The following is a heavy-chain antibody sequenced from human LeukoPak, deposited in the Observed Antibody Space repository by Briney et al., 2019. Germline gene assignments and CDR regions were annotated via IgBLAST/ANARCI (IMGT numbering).Heavy chain of an antibody. D-gene: IGHD3-16*01. V-gene: IGHV1-69*13. CDR1: GGTFSSYA. J-gene: IGHJ4*02. CDR2: IIPIFGTA. CDR3: ARDPSPESTLIFDY. Sequence: SVKVSCKDSGGTFSSYAISWVRQAPGQGLEWMGGIIPIFGTANYAQKFQGRVTITADESTSTAYMELSSLRSEDTAVYYCARDPSPESTLIFDYWGQGTLVTVSS.